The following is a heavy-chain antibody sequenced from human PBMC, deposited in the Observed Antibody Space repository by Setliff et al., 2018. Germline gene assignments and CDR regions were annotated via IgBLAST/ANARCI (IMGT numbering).Heavy chain of an antibody. CDR2: IYPDDSDT. CDR3: ARQIGSSLSHFYYYMDV. J-gene: IGHJ6*03. Sequence: GESLKISCKGSGYNFASYWIARVRQMPGKGLEWMGIIYPDDSDTRYSPSFQGQVTISADKSISTAYLQWSSLKASDTAMYYCARQIGSSLSHFYYYMDVWGKGTTVTVSS. D-gene: IGHD6-19*01. V-gene: IGHV5-51*01. CDR1: GYNFASYW.